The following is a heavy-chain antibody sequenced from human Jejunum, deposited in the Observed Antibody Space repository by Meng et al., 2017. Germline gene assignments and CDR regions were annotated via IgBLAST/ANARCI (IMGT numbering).Heavy chain of an antibody. CDR2: IYYTGST. V-gene: IGHV4-59*01. CDR1: GASISSNY. Sequence: HVHLKESGPGLVKPSETLSLPCTVSGASISSNYWSWIRQPPGKGLEWIGYIYYTGSTNYNASLKSRVTISVDTSKNQFSLKLTSVTAADTAVYYCARVRSSSWYPLDYWGQGTLVTVSS. D-gene: IGHD6-13*01. J-gene: IGHJ4*02. CDR3: ARVRSSSWYPLDY.